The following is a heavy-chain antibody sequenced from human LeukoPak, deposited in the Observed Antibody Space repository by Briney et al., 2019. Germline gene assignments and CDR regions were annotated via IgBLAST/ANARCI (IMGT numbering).Heavy chain of an antibody. CDR2: IRSKAYGGTT. CDR1: GFTFGDYA. CDR3: TREGRLPAAIPDYFDY. J-gene: IGHJ4*02. Sequence: PGRSLRLSCTASGFTFGDYAMSWVRQAPGKGLEWVGFIRSKAYGGTTEYAASVKGRFTISRDDSKSIAYLQMNSLKTEDTAVYYCTREGRLPAAIPDYFDYCGQGTLVTVSS. D-gene: IGHD2-2*01. V-gene: IGHV3-49*04.